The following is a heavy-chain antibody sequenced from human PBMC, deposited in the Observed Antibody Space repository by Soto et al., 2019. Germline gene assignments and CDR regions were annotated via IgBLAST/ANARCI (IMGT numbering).Heavy chain of an antibody. CDR2: IDPEDGED. Sequence: QVHLVQSGAEVKKPGASVRVSCKVSAYTLSELSIHWVRQAPGKGLEWMGTIDPEDGEDLYAQKFQGRVVMTEDTATDTAYMELRSLRSADTAVYYCVTGAHCADGVCNNGGFDYWGQGTLVTVSS. CDR1: AYTLSELS. J-gene: IGHJ4*02. CDR3: VTGAHCADGVCNNGGFDY. V-gene: IGHV1-24*01. D-gene: IGHD2-8*01.